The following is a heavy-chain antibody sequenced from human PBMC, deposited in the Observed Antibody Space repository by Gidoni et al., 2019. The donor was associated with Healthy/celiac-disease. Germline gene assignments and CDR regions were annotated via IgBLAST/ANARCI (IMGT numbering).Heavy chain of an antibody. CDR1: GFPFSSHA. CDR3: ASLTVKGMDV. D-gene: IGHD4-17*01. V-gene: IGHV3-30*04. CDR2: ISYDGSNK. Sequence: QVPLVESGGGVVQPGRSLSPSCAASGFPFSSHAMHWVRQAPGKGLEWVAVISYDGSNKYYADSVKGRFTISRDNSKNTLYLQMNSLRAEDTAVYYCASLTVKGMDVWGQGTTVTVSS. J-gene: IGHJ6*02.